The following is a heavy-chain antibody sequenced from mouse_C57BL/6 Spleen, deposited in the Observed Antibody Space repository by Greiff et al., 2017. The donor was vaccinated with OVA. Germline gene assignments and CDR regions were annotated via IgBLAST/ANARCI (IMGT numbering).Heavy chain of an antibody. CDR2: IDPSDSET. Sequence: QVQLKQPGAELVRPGSSVKLSCKASGYTFTSYWMHWVKQRPIQGLEWIGNIDPSDSETHYNQKFKDKATLTVDKSSSTAYMQLSSLTSEDSAVYYCARASTGQGGLYYWGQGTTLTVSS. CDR1: GYTFTSYW. V-gene: IGHV1-52*01. D-gene: IGHD4-1*02. J-gene: IGHJ2*01. CDR3: ARASTGQGGLYY.